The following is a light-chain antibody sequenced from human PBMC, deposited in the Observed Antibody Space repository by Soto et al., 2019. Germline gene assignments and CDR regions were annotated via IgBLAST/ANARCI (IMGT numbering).Light chain of an antibody. J-gene: IGLJ1*01. CDR2: DVS. Sequence: QSALTQPASVSGSPGQSITISCTGTSSDGGGYNYVSCYQQHPGKAPKLRIYDVSNRPSGVSNRFSGYKTGNTASLTISGLQADDEADYSCSSYKSSSAYVFGPGTKLT. V-gene: IGLV2-14*01. CDR3: SSYKSSSAYV. CDR1: SSDGGGYNY.